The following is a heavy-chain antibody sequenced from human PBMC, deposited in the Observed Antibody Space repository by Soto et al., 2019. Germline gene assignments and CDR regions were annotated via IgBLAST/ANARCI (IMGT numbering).Heavy chain of an antibody. D-gene: IGHD2-21*02. CDR3: ASSYCGGNCYSNLPLDSYYHGMDL. V-gene: IGHV1-18*01. J-gene: IGHJ6*02. Sequence: QVQLVQSGAEVKKPGASVKVSCKASGYTFTNYGISWVRQAPGQGLEWMGWISAYNGNINYAQKLQGRVTMTTDTSTSTAYMELSSLRSDDTAMYYSASSYCGGNCYSNLPLDSYYHGMDLWGPGTTVTVSS. CDR1: GYTFTNYG. CDR2: ISAYNGNI.